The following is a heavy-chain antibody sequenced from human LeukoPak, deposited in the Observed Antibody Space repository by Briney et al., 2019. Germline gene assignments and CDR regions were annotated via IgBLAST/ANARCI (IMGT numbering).Heavy chain of an antibody. V-gene: IGHV3-23*01. CDR3: AKAKMPFTMIGMFDY. CDR2: ISGSGGST. Sequence: PGRSLRLSCAASGFTFSSYAMSWVRQAPGKGLEWVSAISGSGGSTYYADSVKGRFTISRDNSKNTLYLQMNSLRAEDTAVYYCAKAKMPFTMIGMFDYWGQGTLVTVSS. D-gene: IGHD3-22*01. J-gene: IGHJ4*02. CDR1: GFTFSSYA.